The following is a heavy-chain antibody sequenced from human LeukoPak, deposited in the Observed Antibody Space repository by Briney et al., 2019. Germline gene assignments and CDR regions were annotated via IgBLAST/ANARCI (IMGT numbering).Heavy chain of an antibody. CDR1: GYTFTSYD. J-gene: IGHJ4*02. CDR3: ARYREQWLVRYFDY. CDR2: MNPNSGNT. V-gene: IGHV1-8*01. D-gene: IGHD6-19*01. Sequence: ASVKVSCKASGYTFTSYDINWVRQATGQGLEWMGWMNPNSGNTGYAQKFQGRVTLTRNTSISTAYMELSSLRSEDTAVYYCARYREQWLVRYFDYWGQGTLVTVSS.